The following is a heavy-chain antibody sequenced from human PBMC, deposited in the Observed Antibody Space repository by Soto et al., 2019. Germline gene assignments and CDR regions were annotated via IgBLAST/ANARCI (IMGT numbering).Heavy chain of an antibody. J-gene: IGHJ4*02. Sequence: QSQTLSLTCAVYGGSFSGYYWSWIRQPPGKGLEWIGEINHSGSTNYNPSLKSRVTISVDTSKNQFSLKLSSVTAADTAVYYCARGLGESVTMVRGGGYFDYWGQGTLVTVSS. CDR2: INHSGST. CDR3: ARGLGESVTMVRGGGYFDY. CDR1: GGSFSGYY. V-gene: IGHV4-34*01. D-gene: IGHD3-10*01.